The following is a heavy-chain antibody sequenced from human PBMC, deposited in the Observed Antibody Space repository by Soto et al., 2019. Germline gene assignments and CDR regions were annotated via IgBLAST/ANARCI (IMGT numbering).Heavy chain of an antibody. Sequence: SETLSLTCTVSRGSISTYYWSWIRQPPGKGLECIGYIYYNGNTNYNPSLKSRVTISADTSKNQFTLNLNSVTAADTAVYYCARHATRSYDYWGQGTLVTVSS. CDR3: ARHATRSYDY. J-gene: IGHJ4*02. V-gene: IGHV4-59*08. CDR2: IYYNGNT. CDR1: RGSISTYY.